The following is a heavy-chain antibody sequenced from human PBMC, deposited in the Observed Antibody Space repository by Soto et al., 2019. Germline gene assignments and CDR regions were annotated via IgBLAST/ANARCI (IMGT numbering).Heavy chain of an antibody. Sequence: SETLSLTCTVSRGSISTYYWSWIRQPPGKGLECIGYIYYNGNTNYNPSLKSRVTISADTSKNQFTLNLNSVTAADTAVYYCARHATRSYDYWGQGTLVTVSS. CDR3: ARHATRSYDY. J-gene: IGHJ4*02. V-gene: IGHV4-59*08. CDR2: IYYNGNT. CDR1: RGSISTYY.